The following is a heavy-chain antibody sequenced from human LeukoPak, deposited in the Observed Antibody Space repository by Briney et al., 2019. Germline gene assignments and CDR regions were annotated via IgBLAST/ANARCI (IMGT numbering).Heavy chain of an antibody. CDR1: GFTFSSHA. CDR3: AREGEGYYDSSGLDY. V-gene: IGHV3-30*04. CDR2: ISYDGSNK. D-gene: IGHD3-22*01. Sequence: GGSLRLSCAASGFTFSSHAMHWVRQAPGKGLEWVAVISYDGSNKYYADSVKGRFTISRDNSKNTLYLQMNSLRAEDTAVYYCAREGEGYYDSSGLDYWGQGTLVTVSS. J-gene: IGHJ4*02.